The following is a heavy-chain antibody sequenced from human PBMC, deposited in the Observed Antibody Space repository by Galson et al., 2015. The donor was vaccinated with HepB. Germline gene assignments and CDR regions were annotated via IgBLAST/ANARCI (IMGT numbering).Heavy chain of an antibody. V-gene: IGHV3-7*03. D-gene: IGHD1-26*01. Sequence: LRLSCAASGFIFTNHRMSWVRQAPGKGLEWVANINQDGSDKYSVDSVKGRFAISRDNTKKSLYLQMSSLRAEDTAVYYCARERSYFRDSFDIWGQGTMVTVSS. CDR1: GFIFTNHR. J-gene: IGHJ3*02. CDR2: INQDGSDK. CDR3: ARERSYFRDSFDI.